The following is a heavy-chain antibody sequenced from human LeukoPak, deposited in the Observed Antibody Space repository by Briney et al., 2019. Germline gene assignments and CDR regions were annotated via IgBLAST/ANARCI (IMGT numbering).Heavy chain of an antibody. J-gene: IGHJ3*02. V-gene: IGHV6-1*01. CDR2: TYFRSKWYN. CDR3: ARDYDSGDDAFDI. Sequence: SQTLSLTCALSGDTVSSNSAAWNWIRQSPARGLEWLGRTYFRSKWYNHYAISVKSRITINPDTSKNQFSLQLNSVTPEDTAVYYCARDYDSGDDAFDIWGQGTMVTVSS. CDR1: GDTVSSNSAA. D-gene: IGHD3-22*01.